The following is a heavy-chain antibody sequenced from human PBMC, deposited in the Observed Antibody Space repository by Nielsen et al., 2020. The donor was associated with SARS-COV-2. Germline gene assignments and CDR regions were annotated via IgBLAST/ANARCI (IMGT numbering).Heavy chain of an antibody. D-gene: IGHD6-13*01. J-gene: IGHJ5*02. CDR1: GFTFSSYD. CDR2: IGTAGDT. V-gene: IGHV3-13*01. Sequence: GESLKISCAASGFTFSSYDMHWVRQATGKGLEWVSAIGTAGDTYYPGSVKGRFTISRENAKNSLYLQMNSLRAGDTAVYYCARRISSSWYGRLGWFDPWGQGTLVTVSS. CDR3: ARRISSSWYGRLGWFDP.